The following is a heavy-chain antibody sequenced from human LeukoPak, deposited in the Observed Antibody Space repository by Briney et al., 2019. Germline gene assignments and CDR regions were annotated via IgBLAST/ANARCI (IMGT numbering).Heavy chain of an antibody. CDR1: GYTFTGYY. Sequence: ASVKVSCKASGYTFTGYYMHWVRQAPGQGLEWMGRINPNSGGTNYAQKFQGRVTMTRDTSISTAYMELSRLRSDDTAVYYCARGEEYSYGSNYFDYWGQGTLVTVSS. J-gene: IGHJ4*02. D-gene: IGHD5-18*01. V-gene: IGHV1-2*06. CDR2: INPNSGGT. CDR3: ARGEEYSYGSNYFDY.